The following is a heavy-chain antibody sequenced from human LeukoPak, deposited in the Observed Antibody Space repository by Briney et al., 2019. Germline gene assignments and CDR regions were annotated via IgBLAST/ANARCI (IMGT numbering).Heavy chain of an antibody. D-gene: IGHD3-9*01. CDR3: ARDLDWILFDY. J-gene: IGHJ4*02. Sequence: GGSLRLSCAASGFTFSTYCMHWVRQAPGKGLVWVARIRPEGTTTAYADSVKGRFTISRDNAKNTLFLQMNSLSAGDTAVYYCARDLDWILFDYWGQGTLVTVSS. CDR1: GFTFSTYC. CDR2: IRPEGTTT. V-gene: IGHV3-74*03.